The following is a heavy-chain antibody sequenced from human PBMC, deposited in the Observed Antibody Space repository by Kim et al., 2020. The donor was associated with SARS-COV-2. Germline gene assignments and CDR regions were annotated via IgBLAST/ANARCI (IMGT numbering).Heavy chain of an antibody. V-gene: IGHV4-34*01. CDR2: INHSGST. CDR3: ARGIGLVRYPTWFDP. D-gene: IGHD3-16*01. Sequence: SETLSLTCAVYGGSFSGYYWSWIRQPPGKGLEWIGEINHSGSTNYNPSLKSRVTISVDTSKNQFSLKLSSVTAADTAVYYCARGIGLVRYPTWFDPWGQGTLVTVSS. J-gene: IGHJ5*02. CDR1: GGSFSGYY.